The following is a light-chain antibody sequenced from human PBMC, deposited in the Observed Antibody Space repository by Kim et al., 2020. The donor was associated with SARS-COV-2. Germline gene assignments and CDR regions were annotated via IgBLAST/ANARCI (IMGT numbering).Light chain of an antibody. CDR1: SGHSSNP. J-gene: IGLJ3*02. V-gene: IGLV4-69*01. CDR3: QTWGTGIWV. CDR2: LNSDGSH. Sequence: ASVKLTCTLRSGHSSNPIAWHQQQAEKGPRYWMTLNSDGSHSKGDGIPERFSGASSGAERYLTISGLQSDDEADYYCQTWGTGIWVFGGGTTLTVL.